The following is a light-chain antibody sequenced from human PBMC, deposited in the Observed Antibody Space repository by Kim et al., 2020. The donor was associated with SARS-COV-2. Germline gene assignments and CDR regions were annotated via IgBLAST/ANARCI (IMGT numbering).Light chain of an antibody. J-gene: IGKJ4*01. CDR2: GAS. Sequence: GSPGETAPLACRASQSVSSNLAWYQQKPGQAPRLLIYGASTRATGIPARFSGSGSGTEFTLTISSLQSEDFAVYYCQQYYNWPPTFGGGTKVDIK. CDR1: QSVSSN. CDR3: QQYYNWPPT. V-gene: IGKV3-15*01.